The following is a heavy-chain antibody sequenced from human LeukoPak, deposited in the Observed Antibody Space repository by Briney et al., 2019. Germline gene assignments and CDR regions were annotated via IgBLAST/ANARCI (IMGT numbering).Heavy chain of an antibody. D-gene: IGHD3-16*01. CDR1: GYSFGMYA. Sequence: GGSLRLSCAGSGYSFGMYAMDWVRKAPGRGLEWLSYIDRSGRITYYGDSVKGRFTISRDNAKNSLYLQMNSLTVEDTAVYYCAREENNYVWGSPYYWGQGILVAVSS. CDR3: AREENNYVWGSPYY. V-gene: IGHV3-48*03. J-gene: IGHJ4*02. CDR2: IDRSGRIT.